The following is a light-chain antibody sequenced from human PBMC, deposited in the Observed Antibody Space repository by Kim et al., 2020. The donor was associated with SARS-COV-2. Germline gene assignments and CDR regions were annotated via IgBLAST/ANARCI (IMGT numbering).Light chain of an antibody. Sequence: LPPGERATLSCRASRSVSRYLGWYQQKPGQAPRLVIYDASSRATGFPARFSGSGSGTDFTLTISSLEPEDFAVYYCQQRSNWPFTFGQGTRLEIK. CDR2: DAS. CDR1: RSVSRY. V-gene: IGKV3-11*01. CDR3: QQRSNWPFT. J-gene: IGKJ5*01.